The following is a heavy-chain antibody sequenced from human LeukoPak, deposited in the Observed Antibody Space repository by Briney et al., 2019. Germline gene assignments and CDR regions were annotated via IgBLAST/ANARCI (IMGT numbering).Heavy chain of an antibody. J-gene: IGHJ5*02. CDR2: ISAYNGNT. CDR3: ARDPITISDRGSFDP. D-gene: IGHD3-3*01. CDR1: GYTFTSYG. Sequence: ASVKVSCKASGYTFTSYGISWVRQAPGQGLEWMGWISAYNGNTNYAQKLQGRVTMTTDTSTSTAYMELRGLRSDDTAVYYCARDPITISDRGSFDPWGQGTLVTVSS. V-gene: IGHV1-18*01.